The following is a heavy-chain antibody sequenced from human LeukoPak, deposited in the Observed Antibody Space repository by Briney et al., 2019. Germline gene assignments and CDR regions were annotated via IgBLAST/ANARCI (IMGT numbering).Heavy chain of an antibody. Sequence: SETLSLTCTVSGSSISSYYWSWIRQPPGKGLEWIGYIYYSGSTYYNPSLKSRVTISVDTSKNQFSLKLSSVTAADTAVYYCARARTAMVNWGQGTLVTVSS. V-gene: IGHV4-59*12. CDR3: ARARTAMVN. D-gene: IGHD5-18*01. CDR1: GSSISSYY. CDR2: IYYSGST. J-gene: IGHJ4*02.